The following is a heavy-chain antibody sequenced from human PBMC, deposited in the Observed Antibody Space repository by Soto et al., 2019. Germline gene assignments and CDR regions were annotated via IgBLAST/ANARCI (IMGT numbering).Heavy chain of an antibody. CDR2: ISFDGTTK. CDR3: ARHRDGGTYTYIDH. D-gene: IGHD3-10*01. J-gene: IGHJ4*02. CDR1: GFTFTAFG. Sequence: GGSLRLSCAASGFTFTAFGLHWVRQAPGKGLEWVGLISFDGTTKYFADSVRGRFTISRDNSKNMLFLQLNSLRVEDTAVYYCARHRDGGTYTYIDHWGQGTLVTVSS. V-gene: IGHV3-30-3*01.